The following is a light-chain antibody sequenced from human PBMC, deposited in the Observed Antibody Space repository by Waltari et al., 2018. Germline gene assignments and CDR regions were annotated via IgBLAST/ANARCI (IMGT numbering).Light chain of an antibody. Sequence: EIVLTQSPGTLSLSPGERATLACRAIQRVSRALAWYQQNTGQAPRLLIYDASKMATDIPDRFSGSRSGTDFSLTISRLEPEDFAVYYCQHYVSLPATFGQGTKVEVK. J-gene: IGKJ1*01. CDR2: DAS. CDR3: QHYVSLPAT. V-gene: IGKV3-20*01. CDR1: QRVSRA.